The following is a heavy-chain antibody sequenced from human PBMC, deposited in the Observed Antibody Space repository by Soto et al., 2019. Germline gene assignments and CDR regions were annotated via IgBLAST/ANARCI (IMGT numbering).Heavy chain of an antibody. CDR3: ARAVTSTYYDFWSGYYPYYYYGMDV. CDR1: GFTFSSYE. J-gene: IGHJ6*02. CDR2: ISSSGSTI. V-gene: IGHV3-48*03. D-gene: IGHD3-3*01. Sequence: EVQLVESGGGLVQPGGSLRLSCAASGFTFSSYEMNWVRQAPGKGLEWVSYISSSGSTIYYADSVKGRFTISRDNAKNSLYLQMNSLRAEDTAVYYCARAVTSTYYDFWSGYYPYYYYGMDVWGQGTTVTVSS.